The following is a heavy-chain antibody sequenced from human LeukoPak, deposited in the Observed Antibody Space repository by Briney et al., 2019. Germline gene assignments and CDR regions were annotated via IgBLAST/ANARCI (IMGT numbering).Heavy chain of an antibody. V-gene: IGHV3-7*04. CDR3: ARDRDSSGYPNPYFDY. J-gene: IGHJ4*02. CDR2: IKQDGSEK. CDR1: GFTFSSYW. D-gene: IGHD3-22*01. Sequence: GGSLRLSCAASGFTFSSYWMSWVRQAPGKGLEWVANIKQDGSEKYYVDSMKGRFTISRDNAKNSLYLQMNSLRAEDTAVYYCARDRDSSGYPNPYFDYWGQGTLVTVSS.